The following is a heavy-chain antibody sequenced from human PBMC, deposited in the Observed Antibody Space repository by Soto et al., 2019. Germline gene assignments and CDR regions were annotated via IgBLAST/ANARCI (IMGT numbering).Heavy chain of an antibody. J-gene: IGHJ6*03. CDR2: VTGSGDST. V-gene: IGHV3-23*01. D-gene: IGHD2-15*01. CDR3: AKDGHREVLYYYMDV. CDR1: GFTFSSHA. Sequence: DVQLLESGGGLGQPGGSLRLSCAASGFTFSSHAMTWVRQAPGKGLEWVSTVTGSGDSTFYADSVKGRFTISRDNYKNTLDLQMNSLRAEDTAVYFCAKDGHREVLYYYMDVWGKGTTVTVSS.